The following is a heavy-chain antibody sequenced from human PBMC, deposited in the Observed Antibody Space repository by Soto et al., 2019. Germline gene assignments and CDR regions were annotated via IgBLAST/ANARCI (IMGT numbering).Heavy chain of an antibody. CDR1: GYTFTGYY. J-gene: IGHJ6*02. CDR3: AKGGAIVAAGTRVYLYNAMDV. Sequence: ASVKVSCKASGYTFTGYYVHWVRQAPGQGLEWMGWINPNSGDTYLAQRFQGRVTMNRDTSIGTAYMELRGLTSDNTAEYYCAKGGAIVAAGTRVYLYNAMDVWGQGTTVTVSS. V-gene: IGHV1-2*02. CDR2: INPNSGDT. D-gene: IGHD1-26*01.